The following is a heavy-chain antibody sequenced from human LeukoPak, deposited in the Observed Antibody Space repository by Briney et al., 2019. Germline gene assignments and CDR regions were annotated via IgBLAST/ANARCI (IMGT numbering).Heavy chain of an antibody. J-gene: IGHJ3*01. CDR2: INPNSGGT. Sequence: GASVKGSCKASWYIFTDYYMHWVRQAPGQELGWMGQINPNSGGTNYAQKFQGRVTMTRDTSISTAYMEVRRLRSDDTAVYYCARLITVIADSFDVWGQGTQVTVSS. CDR1: WYIFTDYY. V-gene: IGHV1-2*06. D-gene: IGHD3-22*01. CDR3: ARLITVIADSFDV.